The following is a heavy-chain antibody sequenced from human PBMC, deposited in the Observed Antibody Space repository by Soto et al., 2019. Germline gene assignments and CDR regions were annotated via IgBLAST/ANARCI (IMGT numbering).Heavy chain of an antibody. V-gene: IGHV2-5*01. CDR2: IYWNDDK. CDR1: GFSLSTSGVG. Sequence: ESGPTLVNPTQTLTLTCTFSGFSLSTSGVGVGWIRQPPGQALEWLALIYWNDDKRYSPSLKTRLTITKDTSKNQVVLTMTNMDPVDTATYFCAGPTSHDYDSWYFDYWGQGTLVTVSS. J-gene: IGHJ4*02. CDR3: AGPTSHDYDSWYFDY. D-gene: IGHD3-22*01.